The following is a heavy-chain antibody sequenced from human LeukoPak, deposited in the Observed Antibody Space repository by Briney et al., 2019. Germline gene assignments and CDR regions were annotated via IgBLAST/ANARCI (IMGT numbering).Heavy chain of an antibody. V-gene: IGHV4-61*01. CDR1: GGSVSSGSYY. CDR2: IYYSGST. J-gene: IGHJ3*01. CDR3: ARVPGGGTAAN. D-gene: IGHD1-7*01. Sequence: PSETLSLTCTVSGGSVSSGSYYWSWLRQPPGEGLEWIGYIYYSGSTNYNPSLKSRVTMSVDTSKNQFSLKLSSVTAADTAVYYCARVPGGGTAANWGQGTMVSVSS.